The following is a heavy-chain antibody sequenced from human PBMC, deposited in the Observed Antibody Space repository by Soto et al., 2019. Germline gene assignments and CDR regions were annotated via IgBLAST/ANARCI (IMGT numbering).Heavy chain of an antibody. Sequence: SETLSLTCTVSGGSVSSDTYYWNWIRQPPGKGLEWIGYIYYSGSTNSNASLKSRLTISVDTSKNQFSLKLSSMTAADTAVYFCARGECIGTSCYVDNWGQGTLVTVSS. V-gene: IGHV4-61*01. CDR1: GGSVSSDTYY. J-gene: IGHJ4*02. CDR3: ARGECIGTSCYVDN. D-gene: IGHD2-2*01. CDR2: IYYSGST.